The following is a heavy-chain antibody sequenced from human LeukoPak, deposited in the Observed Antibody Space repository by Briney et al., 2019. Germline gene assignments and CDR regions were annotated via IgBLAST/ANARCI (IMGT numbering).Heavy chain of an antibody. D-gene: IGHD1-26*01. J-gene: IGHJ4*02. CDR1: GYTFAGYY. V-gene: IGHV1-2*02. CDR2: INPNSGGT. Sequence: EASVKVSCKASGYTFAGYYMHWVRQAPGQGLEWMGWINPNSGGTNNAQKFQGRVTMTRDTSISTAYMELSRLRFDDTAVYYCARRNQWEQLPPESCYFDYWGQGTLVTVSS. CDR3: ARRNQWEQLPPESCYFDY.